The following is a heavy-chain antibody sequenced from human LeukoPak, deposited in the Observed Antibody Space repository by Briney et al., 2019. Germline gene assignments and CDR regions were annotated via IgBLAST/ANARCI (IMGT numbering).Heavy chain of an antibody. V-gene: IGHV4-30-4*01. CDR1: GGSISSGGYS. D-gene: IGHD3-22*01. CDR3: ARPYYYDSRIDP. J-gene: IGHJ5*02. CDR2: MYYSGST. Sequence: SQTLSLTCAVSGGSISSGGYSWSWIRQPPGKGLEWIAYMYYSGSTYYNPSLKSRVTMSADTSKNQLSLKLSSVTAADTAVYYCARPYYYDSRIDPWGQGILVTVSS.